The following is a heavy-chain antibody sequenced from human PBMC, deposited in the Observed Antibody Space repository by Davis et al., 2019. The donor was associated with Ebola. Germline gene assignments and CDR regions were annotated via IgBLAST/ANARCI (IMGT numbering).Heavy chain of an antibody. D-gene: IGHD4-17*01. J-gene: IGHJ6*02. CDR3: ARGDTVTTFLYYYGMDV. Sequence: ASVKVSCKASGYTFTSYYMHWVRQAPGQGLEWMGIINPSGGSTSYAQKFQGRVTMTRDTSTSTVYMELSSLRSEDTAVYYCARGDTVTTFLYYYGMDVGGQGTTVTVSS. CDR1: GYTFTSYY. CDR2: INPSGGST. V-gene: IGHV1-46*01.